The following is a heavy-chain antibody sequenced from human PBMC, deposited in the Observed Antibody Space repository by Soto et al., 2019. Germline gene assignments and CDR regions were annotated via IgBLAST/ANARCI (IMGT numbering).Heavy chain of an antibody. D-gene: IGHD3-9*01. CDR2: IYYSGST. J-gene: IGHJ6*02. CDR1: GGSISSGDYY. V-gene: IGHV4-30-4*01. Sequence: SETLSLTCTVSGGSISSGDYYWSWIRQPPGKGLEWIGYIYYSGSTYYNPSLKSRVTISVDTSKNQFSLKLSSVTAAGTAVYYCARDVKKVYYDILTGSYYYYGMDVWGQGTTVTVSS. CDR3: ARDVKKVYYDILTGSYYYYGMDV.